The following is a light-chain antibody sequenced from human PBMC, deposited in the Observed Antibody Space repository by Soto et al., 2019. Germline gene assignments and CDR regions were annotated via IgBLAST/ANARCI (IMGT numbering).Light chain of an antibody. Sequence: QSVLTQPASVSGSPGQSVTISCTGSSCDLGGYNYVSWYQHHPGTAPKLMIYEVRYRPSGVSKRFSGSRSANTASLTISGLQAEDEAEYYCSSDRSRNTPVFGGGTKVTVL. J-gene: IGLJ2*01. CDR2: EVR. V-gene: IGLV2-14*01. CDR1: SCDLGGYNY. CDR3: SSDRSRNTPV.